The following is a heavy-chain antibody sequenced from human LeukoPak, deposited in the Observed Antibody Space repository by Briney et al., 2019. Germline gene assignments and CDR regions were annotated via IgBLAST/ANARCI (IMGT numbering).Heavy chain of an antibody. J-gene: IGHJ4*02. CDR1: GFTFSSYG. D-gene: IGHD4-17*01. CDR2: ISYDGSNK. CDR3: AKDLLKVTNVY. Sequence: PGRSLRLSCAASGFTFSSYGMQWVRQAPGKGLEWVAVISYDGSNKYNADSVKGRFTISRDNSKNMLYLQMNSLRAEDTAVYYCAKDLLKVTNVYWGQGTLVTVSS. V-gene: IGHV3-30*18.